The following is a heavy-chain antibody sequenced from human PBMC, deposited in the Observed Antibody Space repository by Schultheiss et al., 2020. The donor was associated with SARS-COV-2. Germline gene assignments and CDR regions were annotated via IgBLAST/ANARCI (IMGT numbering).Heavy chain of an antibody. V-gene: IGHV3-23*01. J-gene: IGHJ5*02. CDR1: GFTVTNQG. Sequence: GESLKISCAASGFTVTNQGMSWVRQAPGKGLEWVSDITGSGDIHYADSVKGRFTISRDNSKNTLYLQMNSLRVEDTAVYYCARGVGAAAGTNWFDRWGQGSLVTVSS. CDR3: ARGVGAAAGTNWFDR. D-gene: IGHD6-13*01. CDR2: ITGSGDI.